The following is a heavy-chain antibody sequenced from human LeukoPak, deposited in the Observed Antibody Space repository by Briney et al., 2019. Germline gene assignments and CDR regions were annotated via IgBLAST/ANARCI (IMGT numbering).Heavy chain of an antibody. CDR2: IIPILGIA. CDR3: ARDPYYYDSSANKSI. Sequence: GASVKVSCKASGGTFSSYAISWVRQAPGQGLEWMGRIIPILGIANYAQKFQGGVTITADKSTSTAYMELSSLRSEDTAVYYCARDPYYYDSSANKSIWGQGTMVTVSS. D-gene: IGHD3-22*01. V-gene: IGHV1-69*04. CDR1: GGTFSSYA. J-gene: IGHJ3*02.